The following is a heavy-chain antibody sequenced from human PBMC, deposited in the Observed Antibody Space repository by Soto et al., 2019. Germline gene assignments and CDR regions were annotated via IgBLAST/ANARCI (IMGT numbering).Heavy chain of an antibody. J-gene: IGHJ4*02. D-gene: IGHD5-18*01. CDR2: IVNHGGTK. CDR3: ARDDGYDVNVLDY. Sequence: QVQLVESGGGVVQPGTSLRLSCAASGFLFSRFGMHWVRQAPGKGLEWVAVIVNHGGTKDYADSVRGRFTISRDNSRNTLFLEMSSMRIVDTVILYCARDDGYDVNVLDYWLLGLLVISSS. CDR1: GFLFSRFG. V-gene: IGHV3-33*01.